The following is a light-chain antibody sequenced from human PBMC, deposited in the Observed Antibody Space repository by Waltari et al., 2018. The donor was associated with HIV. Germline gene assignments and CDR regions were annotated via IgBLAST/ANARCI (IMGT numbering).Light chain of an antibody. J-gene: IGKJ3*01. CDR1: QSVLDSSNNKNF. Sequence: DIVMTQSPDSLAVSLGVRATINCNASQSVLDSSNNKNFLAWSQQKPGQPPKLLISWASTRESGVPGRFSGSGSGTDFTLTISSLQAEDVAVYYCQQYYTTPFTFGPGTKVDIK. CDR3: QQYYTTPFT. CDR2: WAS. V-gene: IGKV4-1*01.